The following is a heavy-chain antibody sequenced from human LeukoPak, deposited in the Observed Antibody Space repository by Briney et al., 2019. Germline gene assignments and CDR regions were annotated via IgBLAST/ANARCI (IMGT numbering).Heavy chain of an antibody. V-gene: IGHV3-74*01. CDR3: ARGGIGYCTSSSCYFDP. D-gene: IGHD2-2*03. Sequence: PGGSLRLSCAASGFTFTSYWMHWVRQAPGKGLVWVSRINSDGSTRGHADSVKGRFTISRDNAKNTLYLQMNSLRAEDTAVYYCARGGIGYCTSSSCYFDPWGQGTLVTVSS. CDR2: INSDGSTR. J-gene: IGHJ5*02. CDR1: GFTFTSYW.